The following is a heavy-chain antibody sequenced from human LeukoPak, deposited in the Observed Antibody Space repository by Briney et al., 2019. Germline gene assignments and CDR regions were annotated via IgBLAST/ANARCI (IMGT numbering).Heavy chain of an antibody. Sequence: GGALRLSCAASGFTFSSYWMSWVRQAPGKGLEWVANIKQDGSEKYYVDSVKGRFTISRDNAKNSLYLQMNSLRAEDTAVYYCARDVDYANPRHDYWGQGTLVTVSS. CDR3: ARDVDYANPRHDY. D-gene: IGHD4/OR15-4a*01. V-gene: IGHV3-7*01. CDR2: IKQDGSEK. CDR1: GFTFSSYW. J-gene: IGHJ4*02.